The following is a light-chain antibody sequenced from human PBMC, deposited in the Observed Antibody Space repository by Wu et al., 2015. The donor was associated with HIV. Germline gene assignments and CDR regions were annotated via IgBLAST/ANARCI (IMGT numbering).Light chain of an antibody. Sequence: DMQMTQSPSTLSAPVGDRVTITCRASQTINTWLAWYQQKPGKAPKLLIYKASTLESGVPSRFSGSGSGTEFTLTITSLQPDDFATYYCQQYVRYWTFGQGTKVE. CDR3: QQYVRYWT. V-gene: IGKV1-5*03. CDR1: QTINTW. CDR2: KAS. J-gene: IGKJ1*01.